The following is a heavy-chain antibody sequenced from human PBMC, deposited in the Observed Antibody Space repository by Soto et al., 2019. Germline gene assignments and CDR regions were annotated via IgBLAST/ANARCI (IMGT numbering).Heavy chain of an antibody. V-gene: IGHV3-49*03. Sequence: PGGSLRLSCTASGFTFGDYAMSWFRQAPGKGLEWVGFIRSKAYGGTTEYAASVKGRFTISRDDSKSIAYLQMNSLKTEDTAVYCCTRDTDIVVRNYMAVWSKGTTVTVSS. CDR3: TRDTDIVVRNYMAV. D-gene: IGHD2-15*01. CDR1: GFTFGDYA. J-gene: IGHJ6*03. CDR2: IRSKAYGGTT.